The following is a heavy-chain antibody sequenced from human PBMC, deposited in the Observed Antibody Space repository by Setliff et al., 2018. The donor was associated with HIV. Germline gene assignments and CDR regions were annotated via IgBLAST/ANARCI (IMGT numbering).Heavy chain of an antibody. V-gene: IGHV4-39*01. Sequence: SETLSLTCNVLDFSIGATSYYWGWIRQPPGKGLQWIGSVYYNGDTKYNPSLKSRLVISVDKTKNQFSLMLNSLTVADTAVYYCARLGYYNMWSGYWTDTWGQGKSVTVSS. CDR2: VYYNGDT. CDR1: DFSIGATSYY. D-gene: IGHD3-10*01. J-gene: IGHJ4*02. CDR3: ARLGYYNMWSGYWTDT.